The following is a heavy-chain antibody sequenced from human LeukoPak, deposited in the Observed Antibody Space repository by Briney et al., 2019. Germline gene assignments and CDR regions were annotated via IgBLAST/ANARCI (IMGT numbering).Heavy chain of an antibody. CDR2: ISAYNGNT. V-gene: IGHV1-18*01. Sequence: ASVKVSCKASGYTFTSYGISWVRQAPGQGLEWMGWISAYNGNTNYAQKPQGRVTMTTDTSTSTAYMELRSLRSDDTAVYYCARDLHSGGYPWISVNYYYYGMDVWGQGTTVTVSS. J-gene: IGHJ6*02. CDR3: ARDLHSGGYPWISVNYYYYGMDV. D-gene: IGHD2-15*01. CDR1: GYTFTSYG.